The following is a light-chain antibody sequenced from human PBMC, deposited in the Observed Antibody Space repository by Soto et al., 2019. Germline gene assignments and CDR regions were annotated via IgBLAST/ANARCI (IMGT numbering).Light chain of an antibody. J-gene: IGKJ4*01. CDR1: QSVSSSY. Sequence: EIVLTQSPGTLSLSPGERATLSCRASQSVSSSYLAWYQQKPGQATRLLIYGASSRATVIPDRFSGSGSGTDFNLTISRLEPEDFAVYYCQQYDGSLGLTFGGGTKVEIK. V-gene: IGKV3-20*01. CDR2: GAS. CDR3: QQYDGSLGLT.